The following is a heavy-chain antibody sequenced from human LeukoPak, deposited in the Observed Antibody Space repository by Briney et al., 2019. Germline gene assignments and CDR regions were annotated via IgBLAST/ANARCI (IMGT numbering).Heavy chain of an antibody. Sequence: SETLSLTCAVYGGSFSGYYWSWIRQPPGKGLEWIGEINHSGSTNYNPSPKSRVTISVDTSKNQFSLKLSSVTAADTAVYYCARDERAYDFWSGDYYYYMDVWGKGTTVTVSS. CDR1: GGSFSGYY. V-gene: IGHV4-34*01. D-gene: IGHD3-3*01. J-gene: IGHJ6*03. CDR2: INHSGST. CDR3: ARDERAYDFWSGDYYYYMDV.